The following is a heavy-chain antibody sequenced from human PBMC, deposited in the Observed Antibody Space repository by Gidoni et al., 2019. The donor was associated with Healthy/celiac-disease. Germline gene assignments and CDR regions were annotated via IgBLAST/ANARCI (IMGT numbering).Heavy chain of an antibody. CDR3: ARGLEAMVRGPQGY. J-gene: IGHJ4*02. V-gene: IGHV4-34*01. CDR1: GGSLSGYY. CDR2: INHSGST. D-gene: IGHD3-10*01. Sequence: QVHLQPWGAGLSKPWETLSLPGAVYGGSLSGYYWSWTRQPPGKGLEWIGDINHSGSTNYSPSHKSRVTISVDTSKDQFSLKLSSVTAADTAVYYCARGLEAMVRGPQGYWGQGTLVTVSS.